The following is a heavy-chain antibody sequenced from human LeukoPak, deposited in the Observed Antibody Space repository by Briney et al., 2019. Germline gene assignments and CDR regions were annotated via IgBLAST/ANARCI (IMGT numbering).Heavy chain of an antibody. CDR3: AKDFAKYCSGGCDFQD. V-gene: IGHV3-30*18. CDR1: GFTFSSYS. J-gene: IGHJ1*01. CDR2: ISYDGPNK. D-gene: IGHD2-15*01. Sequence: GGSLRLSCAASGFTFSSYSMIWVRQAPGKGLEWVSVISYDGPNKYYADSVKGRFTISRDNSKNMLFLQMNSLKPEDTALYYCAKDFAKYCSGGCDFQDWGQGTLVTVSS.